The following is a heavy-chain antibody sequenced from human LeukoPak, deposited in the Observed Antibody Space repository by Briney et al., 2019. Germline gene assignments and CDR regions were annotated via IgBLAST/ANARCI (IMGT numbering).Heavy chain of an antibody. Sequence: QTGGSLRLSCAASGFTFSSYAMSWVRQAPGKGLEWISTITGSGVTTYYADSVKGRFTISRDNSKNTLFLQMNSLRAEDTAVYYCAKAPYDTSGFSSPNYFDYWGQGTLVTVSS. CDR1: GFTFSSYA. J-gene: IGHJ4*02. V-gene: IGHV3-23*01. D-gene: IGHD3-22*01. CDR3: AKAPYDTSGFSSPNYFDY. CDR2: ITGSGVTT.